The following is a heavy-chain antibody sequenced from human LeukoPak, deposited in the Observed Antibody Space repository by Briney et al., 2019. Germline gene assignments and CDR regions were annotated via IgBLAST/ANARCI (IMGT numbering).Heavy chain of an antibody. D-gene: IGHD6-13*01. CDR1: GFTFSSYS. J-gene: IGHJ4*02. CDR3: AQIAAATLKPIDY. V-gene: IGHV3-21*01. CDR2: ISSSSSYI. Sequence: PGGSLRLSCAASGFTFSSYSMNWVRQAPGKGLEWVSSISSSSSYIYYADSVKGRFTISRDNANNSLYLQMNSLRGEDTAVYYCAQIAAATLKPIDYWGQGTLVTVSS.